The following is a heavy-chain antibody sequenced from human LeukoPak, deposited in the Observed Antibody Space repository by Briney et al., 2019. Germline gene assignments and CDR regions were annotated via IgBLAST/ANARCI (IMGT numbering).Heavy chain of an antibody. CDR3: ARVAANITIFGVVIQPKGRNNWFDP. CDR1: GGSISSSSYY. D-gene: IGHD3-3*01. CDR2: IYYSGST. Sequence: SSETLSLTCTVSGGSISSSSYYWGWIRQPPGKGLEWIGSIYYSGSTYYNPSLKSRVTISVDTSKNQFSLKLSSVTAADTAVYYCARVAANITIFGVVIQPKGRNNWFDPWGQGTLVTVSS. V-gene: IGHV4-39*01. J-gene: IGHJ5*02.